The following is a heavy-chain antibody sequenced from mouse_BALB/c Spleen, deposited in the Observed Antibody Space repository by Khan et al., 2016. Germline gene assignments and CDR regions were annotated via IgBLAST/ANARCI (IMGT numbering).Heavy chain of an antibody. CDR1: GYTFTSYW. J-gene: IGHJ4*01. V-gene: IGHV1-87*01. Sequence: QVRLQQSGAELARPGASVKLSCKASGYTFTSYWMQWVKQRPGQGLEWIGAIYPGDGDTRYTQKFKGKATLTADKSSSTAYMQLSSLASEDSAVYYCARYDYDYYAMDYWGQGTSVTVSS. CDR2: IYPGDGDT. D-gene: IGHD2-4*01. CDR3: ARYDYDYYAMDY.